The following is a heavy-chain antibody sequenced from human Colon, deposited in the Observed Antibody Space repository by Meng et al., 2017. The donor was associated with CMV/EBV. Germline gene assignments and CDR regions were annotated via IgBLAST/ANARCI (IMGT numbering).Heavy chain of an antibody. D-gene: IGHD2/OR15-2a*01. Sequence: GESLKISCSPSGFTFDSYAMHWVRQPPGKGLEWVALISFDGRNTYYADSVKGRFTISRDNFKVTLYLHMNTVRPEDTAVYYCARAGLSLRNYLDYWGQGTLVTVSS. CDR1: GFTFDSYA. V-gene: IGHV3-30*04. J-gene: IGHJ4*02. CDR3: ARAGLSLRNYLDY. CDR2: ISFDGRNT.